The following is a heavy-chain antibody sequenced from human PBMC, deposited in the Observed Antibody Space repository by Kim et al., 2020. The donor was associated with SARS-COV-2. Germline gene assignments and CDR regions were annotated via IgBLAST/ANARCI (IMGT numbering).Heavy chain of an antibody. Sequence: VKGRFTVSRDNAKNSLYLQMTSLRAEDTAVYYCARAFGSSTSWYRSDYFDYWGQGTLVTVSS. V-gene: IGHV3-48*03. CDR3: ARAFGSSTSWYRSDYFDY. J-gene: IGHJ4*02. D-gene: IGHD6-13*01.